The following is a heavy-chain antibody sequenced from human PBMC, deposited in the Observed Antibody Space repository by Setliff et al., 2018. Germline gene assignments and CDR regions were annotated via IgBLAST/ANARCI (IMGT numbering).Heavy chain of an antibody. CDR3: ARLTQGYSYYYYMDV. Sequence: PGGSLRLSCAASGFTFSSYSMNWVRQAPGKGLEWVSSISSISSSTIYYADSVKGRFTVSRDNAKNSLYLQMNSLRAEDTAVYYCARLTQGYSYYYYMDVWGKGTTVTVSS. CDR2: ISSISSSTI. V-gene: IGHV3-48*01. J-gene: IGHJ6*03. CDR1: GFTFSSYS. D-gene: IGHD5-18*01.